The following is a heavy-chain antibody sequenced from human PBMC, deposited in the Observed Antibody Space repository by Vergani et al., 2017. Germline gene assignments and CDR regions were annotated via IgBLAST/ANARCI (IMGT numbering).Heavy chain of an antibody. V-gene: IGHV4-39*07. J-gene: IGHJ4*02. D-gene: IGHD2-21*01. CDR1: GGSISSSSYY. CDR2: IYYSGST. Sequence: QLQLQESGPGLVKPSETLSLTCTVSGGSISSSSYYWGWIRQPPGKGLEWIGSIYYSGSTYYNPSLKSRVTISVDTSKNQFSLNLYSVTAADTAVYYCARGALWWLRQIDSWGQGTLVTVSS. CDR3: ARGALWWLRQIDS.